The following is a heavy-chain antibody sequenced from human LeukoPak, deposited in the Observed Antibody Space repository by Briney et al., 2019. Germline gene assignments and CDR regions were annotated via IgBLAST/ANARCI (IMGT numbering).Heavy chain of an antibody. Sequence: GGSLRLSCAASGFTVRSNSMSWVRQAPGKGLEWVSVIYSGGSTYYADSVKGRFTISRDNSKNTLFLQMNSLRGEDTAMYYCARVQGGGYRTADYWGQGTLVTVSS. D-gene: IGHD6-19*01. CDR3: ARVQGGGYRTADY. V-gene: IGHV3-66*02. CDR1: GFTVRSNS. J-gene: IGHJ4*02. CDR2: IYSGGST.